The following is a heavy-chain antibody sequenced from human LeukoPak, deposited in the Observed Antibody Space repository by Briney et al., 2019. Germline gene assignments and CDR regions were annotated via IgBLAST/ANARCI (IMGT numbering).Heavy chain of an antibody. J-gene: IGHJ4*02. CDR3: ARDSTYYYDSGSSGPHYFDN. Sequence: PGGSLRLSCAASGFTFSTYAMHWVRQAPGKGLVWVSLISSGGTDEYYADSVKGRFTISRDNSKNTLYLQLNSLRAEDTAVYYCARDSTYYYDSGSSGPHYFDNWGQGTLVTVSS. V-gene: IGHV3-30*01. CDR1: GFTFSTYA. CDR2: ISSGGTDE. D-gene: IGHD3-10*01.